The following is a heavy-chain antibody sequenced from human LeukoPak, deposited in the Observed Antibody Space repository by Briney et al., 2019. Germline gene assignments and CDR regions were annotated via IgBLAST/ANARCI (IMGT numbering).Heavy chain of an antibody. Sequence: GGSLRLSCATSGITFDDFTMHWVRQAPGKGLEWVSLISGDGGSTYYGDSVKGRFTISRDNSKNSLYLQLNSLRPEDTAVYYRAIMSGSWNDYWGQGTLVTVSS. J-gene: IGHJ4*02. CDR2: ISGDGGST. CDR3: AIMSGSWNDY. V-gene: IGHV3-43*01. D-gene: IGHD6-6*01. CDR1: GITFDDFT.